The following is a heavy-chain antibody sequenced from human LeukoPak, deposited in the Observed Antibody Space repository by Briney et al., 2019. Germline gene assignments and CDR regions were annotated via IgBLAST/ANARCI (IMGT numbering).Heavy chain of an antibody. J-gene: IGHJ6*02. CDR2: ISSSGSTI. CDR1: GFTFSSYE. V-gene: IGHV3-48*03. D-gene: IGHD5-18*01. Sequence: PGGSLRLSCAASGFTFSSYEMNWVRQAPGKGLEWVSYISSSGSTIYYADSVKGRFTISRDNAKNSLYLQMNSLRAEDTAVYYCARDPKGYSYEYGFYYYYGVDVWGQGTTVTVSS. CDR3: ARDPKGYSYEYGFYYYYGVDV.